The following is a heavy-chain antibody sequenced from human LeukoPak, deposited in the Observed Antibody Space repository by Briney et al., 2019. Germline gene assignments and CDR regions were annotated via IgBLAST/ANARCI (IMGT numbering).Heavy chain of an antibody. CDR3: ARGLVGATTSNAFDI. CDR2: IIPIFGTA. Sequence: ASVKVSCKASGGTFSSYAINWVRQAPGQGFEWMGGIIPIFGTANYAQKFQGRVTITADESTSTAYMELSSLRSEDTAVYYCARGLVGATTSNAFDIWGQGTMVTVSS. CDR1: GGTFSSYA. J-gene: IGHJ3*02. D-gene: IGHD1-26*01. V-gene: IGHV1-69*13.